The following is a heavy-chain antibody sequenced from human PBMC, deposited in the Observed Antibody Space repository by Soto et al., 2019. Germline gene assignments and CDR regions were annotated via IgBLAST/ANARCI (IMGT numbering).Heavy chain of an antibody. CDR1: EFTFSSSW. V-gene: IGHV3-74*01. CDR2: MNSDGSII. J-gene: IGHJ3*02. D-gene: IGHD2-2*01. CDR3: AKGILVKPPGSRALDI. Sequence: EVQLVESGGGLVQPGGSLRLSCVVSEFTFSSSWMHWVRQGPGKGLVWVSRMNSDGSIINYADSVKGRFTTSRDNAKNMLYLKMSSLRAGDTAVYYCAKGILVKPPGSRALDIWGQGTMVTVSS.